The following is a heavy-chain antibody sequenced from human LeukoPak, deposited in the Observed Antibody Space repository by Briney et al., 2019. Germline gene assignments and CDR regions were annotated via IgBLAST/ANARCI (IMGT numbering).Heavy chain of an antibody. CDR3: APHDLVARGYFDY. V-gene: IGHV4-30-2*03. D-gene: IGHD5-12*01. CDR2: IYYSGST. J-gene: IGHJ4*02. Sequence: SQTLSLTCTVSGGSISSGGYYWSWIRQPPGKGLEWIGRIYYSGSTYYNPSLKSRVIISVDTSKNQFSLKLSSVTAADTAVYYCAPHDLVARGYFDYWGQGTLVTVSS. CDR1: GGSISSGGYY.